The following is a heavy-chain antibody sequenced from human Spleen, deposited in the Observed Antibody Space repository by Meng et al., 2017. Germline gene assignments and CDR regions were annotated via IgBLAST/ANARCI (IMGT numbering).Heavy chain of an antibody. CDR3: AREGGGRYARTFDY. V-gene: IGHV1-2*06. J-gene: IGHJ4*02. D-gene: IGHD2-2*01. Sequence: ASVKVSCKPSGYNFPDYYIHWVRRAPGQGLEWMGRINPKSGDTHYAQKFQARVTMTGDTSISTAYMELSGLRSDDTAVYYCAREGGGRYARTFDYWGQGTLVTVSS. CDR2: INPKSGDT. CDR1: GYNFPDYY.